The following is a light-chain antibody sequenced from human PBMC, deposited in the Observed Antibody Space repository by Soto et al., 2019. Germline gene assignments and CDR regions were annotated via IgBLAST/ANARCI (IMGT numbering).Light chain of an antibody. J-gene: IGKJ1*01. CDR2: DAS. Sequence: DIQLNQSPSTLSASVGDRVTLTCMASQSISSWLAWYHQKPGKAPKLLIYDASSLESGVPSRFSGSGSGTEFTLTISSLQPDDFATYYCQQYNSYAWTFGQGTRVDIK. V-gene: IGKV1-5*01. CDR1: QSISSW. CDR3: QQYNSYAWT.